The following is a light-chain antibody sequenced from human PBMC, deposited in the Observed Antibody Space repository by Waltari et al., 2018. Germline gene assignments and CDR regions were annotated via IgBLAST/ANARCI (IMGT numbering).Light chain of an antibody. V-gene: IGLV2-23*02. CDR2: DVS. J-gene: IGLJ3*02. CDR1: SSDIGRYDI. CDR3: CSYAGNYVWV. Sequence: QSALTQPAAVSGSPGQSVTISCTGASSDIGRYDIVSWYQQHPGNAPKLVISDVSKRPSGVSDRYSGSKSGDTASLIISGLQFEDEADYYCCSYAGNYVWVFGGGTRLTVL.